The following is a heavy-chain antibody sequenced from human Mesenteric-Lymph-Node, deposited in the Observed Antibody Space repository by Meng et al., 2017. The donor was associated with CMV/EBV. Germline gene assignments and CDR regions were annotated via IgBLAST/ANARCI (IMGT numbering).Heavy chain of an antibody. CDR2: IRYDGSNK. J-gene: IGHJ3*02. CDR3: AKDSRAVAGLDAFDI. Sequence: GESLKISCAASGFTSSSYGMHWGRQAPGKGLEWVAFIRYDGSNKYYADSVKGRFTISRDNSKNTLYLQMNSLRAEDTAVYYCAKDSRAVAGLDAFDIWGQGTMVTVSS. V-gene: IGHV3-30*02. CDR1: GFTSSSYG. D-gene: IGHD6-19*01.